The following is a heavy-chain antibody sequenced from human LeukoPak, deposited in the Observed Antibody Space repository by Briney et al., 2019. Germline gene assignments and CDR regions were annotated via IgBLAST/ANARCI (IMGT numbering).Heavy chain of an antibody. CDR3: ARVRRDGYNFDAFDN. J-gene: IGHJ3*02. Sequence: SETLSLTCTVSGGSISSYYWSWIRQPPGKGREWIGYIYYSGSTNYNPSLKSRVTRSVDTSKNQFSLKLSSVTAADTAVYYCARVRRDGYNFDAFDNWGQGTMVTVSS. CDR2: IYYSGST. V-gene: IGHV4-59*01. CDR1: GGSISSYY. D-gene: IGHD5-24*01.